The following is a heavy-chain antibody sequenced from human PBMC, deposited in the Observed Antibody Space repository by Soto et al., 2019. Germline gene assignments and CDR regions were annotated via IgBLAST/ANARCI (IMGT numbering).Heavy chain of an antibody. V-gene: IGHV3-33*01. Sequence: PGGSLRLSCAASGFTFSSYGMHWVRQAPGKGLEGVAVIWYDGSNKYYADSVKGRFTISRDNSKNTLYLQMNSLRAEDTAVYYCARGPHYYDSSGYYQAQREYYYYGMDVWGQGTTVTVSS. CDR2: IWYDGSNK. D-gene: IGHD3-22*01. J-gene: IGHJ6*02. CDR3: ARGPHYYDSSGYYQAQREYYYYGMDV. CDR1: GFTFSSYG.